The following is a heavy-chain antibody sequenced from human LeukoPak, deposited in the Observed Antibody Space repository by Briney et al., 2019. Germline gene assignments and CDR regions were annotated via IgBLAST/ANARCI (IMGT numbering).Heavy chain of an antibody. J-gene: IGHJ5*02. CDR2: IIPIFGTA. Sequence: GSSVKVSCKASGGTFSSYAISWVQQAPGQGLEWMGGIIPIFGTANYAQKFQGRVTITADESTSTAYMELSSLRSEDTAVYYCASSTYYDFWSGLNWFDPWGQGTLVTVSS. D-gene: IGHD3-3*01. V-gene: IGHV1-69*01. CDR1: GGTFSSYA. CDR3: ASSTYYDFWSGLNWFDP.